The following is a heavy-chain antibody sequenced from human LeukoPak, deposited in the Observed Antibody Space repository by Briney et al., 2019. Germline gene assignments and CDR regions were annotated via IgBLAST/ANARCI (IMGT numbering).Heavy chain of an antibody. CDR3: TRHRYGDPGGDFDY. Sequence: GGSLRLSCAASGFTVSSNYMSWVRQAPGKGLEWVSVIYSGGSTYCADSVKGRFTISRDNSKNTLYLQMNSLQTEDTAVYYCTRHRYGDPGGDFDYWGHGTRVTVSS. D-gene: IGHD5-18*01. CDR2: IYSGGST. V-gene: IGHV3-53*01. J-gene: IGHJ4*01. CDR1: GFTVSSNY.